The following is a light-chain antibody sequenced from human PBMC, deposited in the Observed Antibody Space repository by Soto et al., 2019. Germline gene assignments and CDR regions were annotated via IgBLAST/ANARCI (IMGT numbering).Light chain of an antibody. CDR3: ATWADGLTGV. CDR1: SSTIGSNT. J-gene: IGLJ3*02. V-gene: IGLV1-44*01. CDR2: SNN. Sequence: QSVLTQPPSASGTLGQGVTISCSGSSSTIGSNTVSWYQQLPGTAPKLLIYSNNQRPSGVPDRFSGSKYGTSASLAISGLQSEDEAVYYCATWADGLTGVFGGGTKVTVL.